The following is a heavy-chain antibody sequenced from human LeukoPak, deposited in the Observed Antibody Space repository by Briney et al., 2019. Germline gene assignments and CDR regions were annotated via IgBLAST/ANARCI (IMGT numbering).Heavy chain of an antibody. D-gene: IGHD2-2*01. CDR2: ISWNSGSI. Sequence: GGSLRPSCAASGFTFDDYAMHWVRQAPGKGLEWVSGISWNSGSIGYADSVKGRFTISRDNAKNSLYLQMNSLRAEDMALYYCAKDESQLLSGWFDPWGQGTLVTVSS. J-gene: IGHJ5*02. CDR3: AKDESQLLSGWFDP. V-gene: IGHV3-9*03. CDR1: GFTFDDYA.